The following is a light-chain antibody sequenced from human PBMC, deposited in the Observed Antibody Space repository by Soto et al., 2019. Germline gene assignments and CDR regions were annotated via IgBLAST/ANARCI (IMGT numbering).Light chain of an antibody. CDR3: KQRSNLYT. V-gene: IGKV3-11*01. CDR1: QSVSSY. J-gene: IGKJ2*01. CDR2: DAS. Sequence: EIVLTQSPATLSLSPGERATLSCRASQSVSSYLAWYQQKPGQAPRLLIYDASNRATGIPARFSGSWSGTDFTLTISSLEPEDFAVYYLKQRSNLYTFGQGTKLEIK.